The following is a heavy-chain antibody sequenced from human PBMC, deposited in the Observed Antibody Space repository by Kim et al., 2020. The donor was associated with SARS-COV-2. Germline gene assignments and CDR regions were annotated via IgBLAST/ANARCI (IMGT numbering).Heavy chain of an antibody. Sequence: GGSLRLSCAASGFTFSSYGMHWVRQAPGKGLEWVAVISYDGSNKYYADSVKGRFTISRDNSKNTLYLQMNSLRAEDTAVYYCAKDEAAAGNWYFDLWGRDTLVTVSS. D-gene: IGHD6-13*01. CDR1: GFTFSSYG. CDR3: AKDEAAAGNWYFDL. CDR2: ISYDGSNK. V-gene: IGHV3-30*18. J-gene: IGHJ2*01.